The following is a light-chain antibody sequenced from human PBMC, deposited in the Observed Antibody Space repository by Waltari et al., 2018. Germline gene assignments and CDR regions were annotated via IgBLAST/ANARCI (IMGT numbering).Light chain of an antibody. CDR3: QQYNSSPWT. J-gene: IGKJ1*01. Sequence: DVQMTQSPSTLSAVVGARVSLTCRASQRVNMWLAWYQQKPGKAPRLQRYKTSTLESGVPSRFSGSGSGTDVTLTISGLQPDDFATYCCQQYNSSPWTFGQGTKLDI. CDR2: KTS. V-gene: IGKV1-5*03. CDR1: QRVNMW.